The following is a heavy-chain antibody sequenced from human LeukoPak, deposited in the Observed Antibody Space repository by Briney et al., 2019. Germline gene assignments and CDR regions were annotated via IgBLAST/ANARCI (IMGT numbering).Heavy chain of an antibody. CDR1: GFTFNRYA. Sequence: GGSLRLPCGASGFTFNRYAVRWVRQATGRALEWVSDISGSGGSTYYEDSVKGRFTISRDNSKNTLYLQMNSLRAEDTAVYYCAKDYYGDYNFDYWGQGTLVTVSS. D-gene: IGHD4-17*01. CDR2: ISGSGGST. CDR3: AKDYYGDYNFDY. V-gene: IGHV3-23*01. J-gene: IGHJ4*02.